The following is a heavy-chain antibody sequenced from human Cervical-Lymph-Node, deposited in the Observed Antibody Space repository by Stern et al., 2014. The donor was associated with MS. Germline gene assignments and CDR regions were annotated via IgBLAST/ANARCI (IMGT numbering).Heavy chain of an antibody. D-gene: IGHD2-2*01. V-gene: IGHV4-31*03. CDR1: GGSISSGGYY. CDR3: ARVAPAAIIVDP. J-gene: IGHJ5*02. Sequence: VHLVESGPGLVKPSQTLSLTCTVSGGSISSGGYYWSWIRQHPGKGLEWIGYIYYSGSTYYNPSLKSRVTISVDTSKNQFSLKLSSVTAADTAVYYCARVAPAAIIVDPWGQGTLVTVSS. CDR2: IYYSGST.